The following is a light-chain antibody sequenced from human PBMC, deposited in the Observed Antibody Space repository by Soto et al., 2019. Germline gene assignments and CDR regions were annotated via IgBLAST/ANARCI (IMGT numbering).Light chain of an antibody. J-gene: IGKJ1*01. V-gene: IGKV3-20*01. Sequence: EIVLTQSPGTRSSSAGERATLSCRASQSVSDNYIAWYQQKPGQAHRLLTYGASSRAAGITDRFSGSGSGQDFTLTIGSLGAEDVAVYLCQQYARSPWTFRQGTKVEI. CDR1: QSVSDNY. CDR2: GAS. CDR3: QQYARSPWT.